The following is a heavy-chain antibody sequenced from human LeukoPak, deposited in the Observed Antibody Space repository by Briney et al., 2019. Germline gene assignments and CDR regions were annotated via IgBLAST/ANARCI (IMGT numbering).Heavy chain of an antibody. V-gene: IGHV3-23*01. D-gene: IGHD4-17*01. CDR2: ISGNGGRT. CDR3: AKDPNGDYVGTFDM. CDR1: GFTFNNYG. J-gene: IGHJ3*02. Sequence: GGSLRLSCVVSGFTFNNYGMSWVRQAPAKGLEWVSFISGNGGRTDYAESVKGRFTISRDNSKNTLFLQMNSLRDEDTAAYYCAKDPNGDYVGTFDMWGRGTMVTVSS.